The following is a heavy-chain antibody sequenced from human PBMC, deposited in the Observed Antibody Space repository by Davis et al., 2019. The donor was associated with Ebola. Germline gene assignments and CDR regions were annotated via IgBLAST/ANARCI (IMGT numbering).Heavy chain of an antibody. Sequence: MPSETLSLTCAVYGGSFSGYYWSWIRQPPGKGLEWIGEINHSGSTNYNPSLKSRVTISVDTSKNQFSLKLSSVTAADTAVYYCARYRGFWSGYYYYGMDVWGQGTTVTVSS. V-gene: IGHV4-34*01. CDR1: GGSFSGYY. CDR2: INHSGST. D-gene: IGHD3-3*01. J-gene: IGHJ6*02. CDR3: ARYRGFWSGYYYYGMDV.